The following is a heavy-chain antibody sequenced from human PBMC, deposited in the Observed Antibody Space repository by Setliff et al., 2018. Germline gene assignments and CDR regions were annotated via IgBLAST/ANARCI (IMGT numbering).Heavy chain of an antibody. D-gene: IGHD6-13*01. Sequence: SETLSLTCNVSGASVSSYYWSWIRQPPGKGLEWIGHIYYSGSTNYNPSLKSRVIISVDTFRSQFSLQLTSVTAADTAIYYCARQGASGAPHYWGQGTLVTVSS. V-gene: IGHV4-59*08. CDR2: IYYSGST. J-gene: IGHJ4*02. CDR1: GASVSSYY. CDR3: ARQGASGAPHY.